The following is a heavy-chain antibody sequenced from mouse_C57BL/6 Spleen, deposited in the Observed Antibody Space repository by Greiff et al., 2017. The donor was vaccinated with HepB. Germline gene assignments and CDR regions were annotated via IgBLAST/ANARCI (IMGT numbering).Heavy chain of an antibody. CDR3: ARSDSNYGAY. V-gene: IGHV1-61*01. D-gene: IGHD2-5*01. CDR2: IYPSDSET. Sequence: VQLQQPGAELVRPGSSVKLSCKASGYTFTSYWMDWVKQRPGQGLEWIGNIYPSDSETHYNQKFKDKATLTVDKSSSNAYMQLRSLTSEDSAVYYCARSDSNYGAYWSQVTLVTVSA. CDR1: GYTFTSYW. J-gene: IGHJ3*01.